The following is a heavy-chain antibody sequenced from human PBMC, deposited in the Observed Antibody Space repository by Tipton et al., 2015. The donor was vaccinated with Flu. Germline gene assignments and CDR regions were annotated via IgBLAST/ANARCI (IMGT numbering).Heavy chain of an antibody. CDR3: ARVGKGSGYLKGVIDY. Sequence: TLSLTCTVSGDSISISRYHWSWVRQVSGKGLEWIGYVFYGGSSKYNPSLKSRVTMSVDPSKSQLSLQLTSVTAADTAVYYCARVGKGSGYLKGVIDYWGQGTQVTVSS. V-gene: IGHV4-61*01. D-gene: IGHD3-22*01. CDR2: VFYGGSS. J-gene: IGHJ4*02. CDR1: GDSISISRYH.